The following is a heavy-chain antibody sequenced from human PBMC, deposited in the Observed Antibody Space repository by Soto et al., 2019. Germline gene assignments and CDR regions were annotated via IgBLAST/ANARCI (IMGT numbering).Heavy chain of an antibody. CDR1: GGSLTGYY. D-gene: IGHD6-19*01. CDR3: ARSREQWLVDAFDI. CDR2: INPTGSP. J-gene: IGHJ3*02. Sequence: SETLSLTCVVYGGSLTGYYWSWIRQPPGRGLEWIGEINPTGSPKYNPSLMGRVTISVDTSKNQFSMKLSSVTAADTAVFYCARSREQWLVDAFDIWGQGTMVTVSS. V-gene: IGHV4-34*01.